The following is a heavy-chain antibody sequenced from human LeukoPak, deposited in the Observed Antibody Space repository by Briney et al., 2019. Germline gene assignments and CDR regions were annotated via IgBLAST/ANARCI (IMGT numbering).Heavy chain of an antibody. V-gene: IGHV4-34*01. CDR1: GGSFSGYY. CDR2: INHSGST. D-gene: IGHD5-18*01. CDR3: ARGPYGYGPYYYYGMDV. J-gene: IGHJ6*02. Sequence: PSETLSLTCAVYGGSFSGYYWSWIRQPPGKGLEWIGEINHSGSTNYNPSLKSRVTISVDTSKNQFSLKLSSVTAADTAVYYCARGPYGYGPYYYYGMDVWGQGTTVTVSS.